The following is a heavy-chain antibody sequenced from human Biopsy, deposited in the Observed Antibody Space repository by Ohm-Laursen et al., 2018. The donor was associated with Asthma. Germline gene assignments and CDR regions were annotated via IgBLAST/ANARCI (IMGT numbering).Heavy chain of an antibody. CDR1: GFTFDNYV. CDR2: ISWNSATV. J-gene: IGHJ4*02. V-gene: IGHV3-9*01. D-gene: IGHD6-19*01. CDR3: AKAFLGGVSVANYFDS. Sequence: SLRLSCTASGFTFDNYVMTWVRQAPGKGLEWVSGISWNSATVAYAVSVKGRFTISRDNAKNSLYLQMNSLRPDDTALYYCAKAFLGGVSVANYFDSWGQRTLVTVSS.